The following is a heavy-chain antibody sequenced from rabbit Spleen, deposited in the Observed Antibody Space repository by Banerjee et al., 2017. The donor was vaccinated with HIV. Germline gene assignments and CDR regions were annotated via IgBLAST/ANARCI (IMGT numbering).Heavy chain of an antibody. J-gene: IGHJ4*01. CDR2: IYVGGVDSP. Sequence: QEQLVESGGGLVQPEGSLTLTCTASGFSFSSNWICWVRQAPGKGLEWIACIYVGGVDSPYYPNWASARFTISKTSSTTVTLQMTSLTVADTATYFCARSDNNIVRGCNLWGPRHPGHRL. CDR1: GFSFSSNW. CDR3: ARSDNNIVRGCNL. V-gene: IGHV1S45*01. D-gene: IGHD4-2*01.